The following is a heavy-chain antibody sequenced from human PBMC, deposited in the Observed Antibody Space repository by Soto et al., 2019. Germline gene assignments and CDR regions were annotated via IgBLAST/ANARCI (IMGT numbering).Heavy chain of an antibody. Sequence: GASVKVSCKASGYTFTSYGISWVRQAPGQGLERMGWISAYNGNTNYAQKLQGRVTMTTDTSTSTAYMELRSLRSDDTAVYYCARVDMSLRYFDWLPNWFDPWGQGTLVTVS. V-gene: IGHV1-18*01. D-gene: IGHD3-9*01. CDR1: GYTFTSYG. CDR3: ARVDMSLRYFDWLPNWFDP. J-gene: IGHJ5*02. CDR2: ISAYNGNT.